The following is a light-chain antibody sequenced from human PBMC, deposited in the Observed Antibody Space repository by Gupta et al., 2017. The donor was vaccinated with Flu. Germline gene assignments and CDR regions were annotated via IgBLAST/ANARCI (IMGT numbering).Light chain of an antibody. V-gene: IGLV1-40*01. Sequence: QAVLTHPPSFSVAPGQTVTISCTGSSSNIGAGYDVHWYQQLPGTAPKLLIYGNSNRPSGVPDRFSGSKSGTSASLAITGLQAEDEADYYCQSYDSSRSGVVFGGGTKLTVL. CDR2: GNS. J-gene: IGLJ2*01. CDR1: SSNIGAGYD. CDR3: QSYDSSRSGVV.